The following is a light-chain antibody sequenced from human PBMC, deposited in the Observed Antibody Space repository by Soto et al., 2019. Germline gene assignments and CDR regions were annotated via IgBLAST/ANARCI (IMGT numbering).Light chain of an antibody. Sequence: QSVLTQPASVSGSPGQSITISCTGTSSDVGAYNSVSWYQQHPGKAPKYVVYDVSNRPSGVSNRFSGSKSGNTATLSISGLQAEDEADYYCSSSTTSSTCVFGAGTPLTVL. J-gene: IGLJ7*01. CDR3: SSSTTSSTCV. CDR1: SSDVGAYNS. CDR2: DVS. V-gene: IGLV2-14*01.